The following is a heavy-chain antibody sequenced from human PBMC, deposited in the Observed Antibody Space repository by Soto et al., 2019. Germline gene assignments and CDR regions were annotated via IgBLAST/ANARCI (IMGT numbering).Heavy chain of an antibody. CDR1: GFTFSSYW. CDR2: IKQDGSEK. D-gene: IGHD2-8*01. Sequence: PGGSLRLSCAASGFTFSSYWMSWVRQAPGKGLEWVANIKQDGSEKYYVDSVKGRFTISRDNAKNSLYLQMNSLRAEDTAVYYCAREGPADCTNGVCYRYYYYIDVWCKGTTVTVSS. CDR3: AREGPADCTNGVCYRYYYYIDV. V-gene: IGHV3-7*01. J-gene: IGHJ6*03.